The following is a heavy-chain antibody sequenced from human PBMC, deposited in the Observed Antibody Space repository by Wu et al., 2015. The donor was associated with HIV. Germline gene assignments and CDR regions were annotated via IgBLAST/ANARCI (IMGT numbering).Heavy chain of an antibody. CDR1: GGTFSSYA. CDR3: ARAARITIFGVVSGGYYYYMDV. V-gene: IGHV1-69*12. D-gene: IGHD3-3*01. Sequence: QVQLVQSGAEVKKPGSSVKVSCKASGGTFSSYAISWVRQAPGQGLEWMGGIIPIFGTANYAQKFQGRVTITADESTSTAYMELSSLRSEDTAVYYCARAARITIFGVVSGGYYYYMDVWGKGTTVTVSS. J-gene: IGHJ6*03. CDR2: IIPIFGTA.